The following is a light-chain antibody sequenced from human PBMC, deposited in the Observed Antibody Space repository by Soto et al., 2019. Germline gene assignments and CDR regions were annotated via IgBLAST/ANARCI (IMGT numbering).Light chain of an antibody. V-gene: IGKV3-20*01. CDR2: GAS. J-gene: IGKJ2*01. CDR1: QSVSSNS. Sequence: EIVLTQSPGTLSLSPGERVTLSCRASQSVSSNSLAWYLQKPGQAPRLLIYGASSRATGIPDRFSGSGSGTDFTLTISRLEPEDFAVYYCQQYGSSPPNTFGQGTKLEIE. CDR3: QQYGSSPPNT.